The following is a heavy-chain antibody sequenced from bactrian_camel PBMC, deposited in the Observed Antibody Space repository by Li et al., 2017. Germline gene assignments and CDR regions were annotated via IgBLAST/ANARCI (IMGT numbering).Heavy chain of an antibody. D-gene: IGHD5*01. V-gene: IGHV3-2*01. Sequence: HVQLVESGGDLVQPGGSLRLSCAASGFTFSNYYMTWVRQAPGKGLEWVSSMNSGSVSTHYPDSTKGRFTISENNAKNMLYLEMNSLKPEDTAMYYCAAETMAWVGYNYWGQGTQVTVS. CDR3: AAETMAWVGYNY. CDR1: GFTFSNYY. CDR2: MNSGSVST. J-gene: IGHJ4*01.